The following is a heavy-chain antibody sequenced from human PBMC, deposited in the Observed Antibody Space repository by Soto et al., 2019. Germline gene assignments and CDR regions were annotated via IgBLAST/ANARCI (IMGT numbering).Heavy chain of an antibody. CDR2: IYSGGST. V-gene: IGHV3-66*01. Sequence: EVQLVESGGGLVQPGGSLRLSCAASGFTVSSNVMSWVRQAPGKGLEWVSVIYSGGSTYYADSVMGLFTISRDNSKNTLYLQMNRLRAEDTAVYHCARGPQAPYRMDVWGQGTTVTVSS. J-gene: IGHJ6*02. CDR3: ARGPQAPYRMDV. CDR1: GFTVSSNV.